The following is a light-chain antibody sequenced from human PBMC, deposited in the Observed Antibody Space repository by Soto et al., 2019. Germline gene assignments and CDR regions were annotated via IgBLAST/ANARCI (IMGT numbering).Light chain of an antibody. CDR2: DAS. Sequence: EIVLTQSPATLSLSPGERATLSCRASQSVRSYLAWYQQTPCQVPRLLIYDASKRATGIPARFSGSWSGTDFPLTISSLEPEDFAAYYCQQCSNRPFTSGPGTKVYIK. CDR3: QQCSNRPFT. J-gene: IGKJ3*01. CDR1: QSVRSY. V-gene: IGKV3-11*01.